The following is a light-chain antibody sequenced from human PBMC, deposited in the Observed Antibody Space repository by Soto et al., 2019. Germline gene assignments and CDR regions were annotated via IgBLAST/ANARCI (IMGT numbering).Light chain of an antibody. Sequence: DIVMTQSPDSLAVSLGERATINCKSSQSVLYSSNNQNYLAWYQQRPGQPPKLLIYWASTRESGVPDRFSGSGSGTDFTLTITSLQAEDVAVYYCQQYESTPPTFCQGTKLEIK. J-gene: IGKJ2*01. CDR3: QQYESTPPT. V-gene: IGKV4-1*01. CDR1: QSVLYSSNNQNY. CDR2: WAS.